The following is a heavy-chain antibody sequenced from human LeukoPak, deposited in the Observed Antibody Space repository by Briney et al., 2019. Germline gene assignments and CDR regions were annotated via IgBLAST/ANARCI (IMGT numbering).Heavy chain of an antibody. CDR1: GFTFSSYS. D-gene: IGHD1-26*01. V-gene: IGHV3-21*01. CDR3: AKLVGATSSMDY. CDR2: ISSSSSYI. J-gene: IGHJ4*02. Sequence: GSLRLSCAASGFTFSSYSMNWVRQAPGKGLEWVSSISSSSSYIYYADSVKGRFTISRDNSKNTLYLQMNSLRAEDTAVYYCAKLVGATSSMDYWGQGTLVTVSS.